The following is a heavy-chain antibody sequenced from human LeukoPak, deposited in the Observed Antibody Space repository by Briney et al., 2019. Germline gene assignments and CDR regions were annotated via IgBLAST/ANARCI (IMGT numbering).Heavy chain of an antibody. CDR1: GYTFTGYY. V-gene: IGHV1-46*03. J-gene: IGHJ6*02. CDR3: ARFSWSATGYYGMDV. Sequence: GASVKVSCKASGYTFTGYYMHWVRQAPGQGLEWMGIINPSGGSTSYAQKFQGRVTMTRDTSTSTVYMELSSLRSEDTAVYYCARFSWSATGYYGMDVWGQGTTVTVSS. CDR2: INPSGGST. D-gene: IGHD2-15*01.